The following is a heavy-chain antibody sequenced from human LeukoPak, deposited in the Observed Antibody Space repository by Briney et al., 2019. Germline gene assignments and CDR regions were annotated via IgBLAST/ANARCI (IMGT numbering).Heavy chain of an antibody. J-gene: IGHJ6*04. Sequence: SGGSLRLSCAASGFTYSSYGTHWVRQAQGKGREWLPFIGYAGSNRYYADSVKCRFIISRDNSKNTLYLQMNSLRAEDTAVYYCAKSAGATIYYCYGMDVWGKGTTVTVSS. D-gene: IGHD1-26*01. V-gene: IGHV3-30*02. CDR2: IGYAGSNR. CDR1: GFTYSSYG. CDR3: AKSAGATIYYCYGMDV.